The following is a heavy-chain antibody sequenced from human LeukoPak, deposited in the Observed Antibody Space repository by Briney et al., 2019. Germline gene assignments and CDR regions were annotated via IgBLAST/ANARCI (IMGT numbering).Heavy chain of an antibody. CDR2: IKQDGSEK. V-gene: IGHV3-7*01. D-gene: IGHD6-13*01. J-gene: IGHJ4*02. CDR1: GFTFSSYA. CDR3: ARDSAGNDY. Sequence: GGSLRLSCAASGFTFSSYAMSWVRQAPGKGLEWVANIKQDGSEKYYVDSVKGRFSISRDNAKNSLYLQMNSLRAEDTAMYYCARDSAGNDYWGQGTLVTVSS.